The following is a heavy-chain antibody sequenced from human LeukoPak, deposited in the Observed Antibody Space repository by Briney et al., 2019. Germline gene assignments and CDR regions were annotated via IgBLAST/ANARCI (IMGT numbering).Heavy chain of an antibody. CDR1: GGSFSGYY. J-gene: IGHJ4*02. V-gene: IGHV4-34*01. CDR2: VNHSGST. Sequence: PSETLSLTCAVYGGSFSGYYWSWIRQPPGKGLEWIGEVNHSGSTNYNPSLKSRVTISVDTSKNQFSLKLSSVTAADTAVYYCARVLVPDYYDSSGWVDYWGQGTLVTVSS. CDR3: ARVLVPDYYDSSGWVDY. D-gene: IGHD3-22*01.